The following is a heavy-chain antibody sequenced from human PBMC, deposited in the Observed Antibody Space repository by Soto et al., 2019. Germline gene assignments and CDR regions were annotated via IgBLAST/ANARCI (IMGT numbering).Heavy chain of an antibody. CDR3: ARLFGRTSSSSEQRV. J-gene: IGHJ4*02. Sequence: LTCTVSGGSISSSSYYWGWIRQPPGKGLEWTGSIYYSGSTYYNPSLKSRVTISVDTSKNQFSLKLSSVTAADTAVYYCARLFGRTSSSSEQRVWGQGTLVTDSS. D-gene: IGHD6-6*01. CDR1: GGSISSSSYY. CDR2: IYYSGST. V-gene: IGHV4-39*01.